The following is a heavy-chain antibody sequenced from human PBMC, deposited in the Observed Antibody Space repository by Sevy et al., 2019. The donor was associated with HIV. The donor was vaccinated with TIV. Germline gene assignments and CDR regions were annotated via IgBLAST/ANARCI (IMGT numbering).Heavy chain of an antibody. D-gene: IGHD2-8*02. V-gene: IGHV3-23*01. Sequence: GGSLRLSCAASRFSFSNYAMSWVRQAPGKGLEWVSALIGGGSRTYYADSVTGRFTISRDNSRNTLYLQMNSLRAEDTAVYYCAKRRVQSGLSGGGANDGWDVCGQGTTVTVSS. CDR3: AKRRVQSGLSGGGANDGWDV. J-gene: IGHJ6*01. CDR1: RFSFSNYA. CDR2: LIGGGSRT.